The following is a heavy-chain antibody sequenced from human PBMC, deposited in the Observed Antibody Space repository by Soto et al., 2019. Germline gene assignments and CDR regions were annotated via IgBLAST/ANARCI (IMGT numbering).Heavy chain of an antibody. J-gene: IGHJ4*02. CDR3: ARDDRIATTAESTYLDY. CDR2: IDPRSGGA. V-gene: IGHV1-2*02. CDR1: GYTFTAYY. Sequence: ASVKVSCKPSGYTFTAYYIHWVRQAPGQGLECMGWIDPRSGGANYAQKLQGRVTMTTDTSTSTAYMELRSLRYDDKAVYYCARDDRIATTAESTYLDYWGQGTLVTVSS. D-gene: IGHD6-13*01.